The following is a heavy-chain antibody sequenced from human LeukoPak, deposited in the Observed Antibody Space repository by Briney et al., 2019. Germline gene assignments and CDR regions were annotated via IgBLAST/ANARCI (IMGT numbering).Heavy chain of an antibody. J-gene: IGHJ4*02. CDR2: ISVKNGDT. V-gene: IGHV1-18*01. CDR3: ARDQSRVGGTRPVDF. Sequence: ASVKVSCKASGYTFSNYGISWVRQAPGQGREWMGWISVKNGDTTYAQKLQGRVTMTIDTSTSTAYMELRSLTSDDTAVYYCARDQSRVGGTRPVDFWGQGTLVTVSS. D-gene: IGHD1-26*01. CDR1: GYTFSNYG.